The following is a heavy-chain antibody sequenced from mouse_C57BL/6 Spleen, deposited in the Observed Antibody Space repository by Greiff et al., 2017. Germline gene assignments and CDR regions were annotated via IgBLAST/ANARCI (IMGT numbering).Heavy chain of an antibody. V-gene: IGHV1-55*01. D-gene: IGHD2-4*01. Sequence: QVQLQQPGAELVKPGASVTMSCKASGYTFTSYWITWVKQRPGQGLEWIGDFYPGSGSTNYNEKFKSKATLTLDTPSSTAYMQPSSLTSEDSAVYYCARSYDYNGAWFAYWGQGTLVTVSA. CDR1: GYTFTSYW. CDR3: ARSYDYNGAWFAY. CDR2: FYPGSGST. J-gene: IGHJ3*01.